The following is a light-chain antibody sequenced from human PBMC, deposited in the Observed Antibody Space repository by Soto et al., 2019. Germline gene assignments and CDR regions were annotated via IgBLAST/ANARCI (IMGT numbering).Light chain of an antibody. J-gene: IGKJ4*01. CDR3: QKSYSTPLN. V-gene: IGKV1-39*01. CDR1: HDISNY. CDR2: AAS. Sequence: DGQMTQPPSSVSASVVDRVTITCQATHDISNYLNWYQQKPGKAPKLLIYAASSLQSGVPSRFSGSGSGTDFTLTISSLQPEDFATYYCQKSYSTPLNFGGGTKVDIK.